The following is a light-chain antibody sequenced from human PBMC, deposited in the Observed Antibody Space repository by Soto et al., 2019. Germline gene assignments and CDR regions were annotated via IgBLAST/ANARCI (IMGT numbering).Light chain of an antibody. Sequence: DIQMTQSPSTLSASVGDRVTITCRASQTSSTSLPWYHHKPGKAPKVLISAASSSESPVPLRFSGSGSGAELTLTISSLQADEFAPYQCQQSYSYWPFGQGTKVDIK. V-gene: IGKV1-5*01. CDR3: QQSYSYWP. CDR2: AAS. J-gene: IGKJ1*01. CDR1: QTSSTS.